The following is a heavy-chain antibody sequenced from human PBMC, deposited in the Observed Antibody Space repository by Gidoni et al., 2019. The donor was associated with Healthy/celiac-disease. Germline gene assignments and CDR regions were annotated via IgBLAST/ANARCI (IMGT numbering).Heavy chain of an antibody. D-gene: IGHD5-12*01. Sequence: QVQLQESGPGLVKPSQTLSLTCTVSGGSISSGDYYWSWIRQPPGKGLEWIGYIYYSGSTYYNPSLKSRVTISVDTSKNQFSLKLSSVTAADTAVYYCARASWEMATITDAPYYFDFWGQGTLVTVSS. CDR2: IYYSGST. CDR1: GGSISSGDYY. CDR3: ARASWEMATITDAPYYFDF. V-gene: IGHV4-30-4*01. J-gene: IGHJ4*02.